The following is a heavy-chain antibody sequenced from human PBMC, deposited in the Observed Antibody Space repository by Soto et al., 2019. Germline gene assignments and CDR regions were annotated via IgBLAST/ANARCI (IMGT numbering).Heavy chain of an antibody. CDR3: ARDLVSGSDFWRAYNGGYFDY. V-gene: IGHV1-18*01. CDR1: GYTFRNYG. D-gene: IGHD3-3*01. J-gene: IGHJ4*02. CDR2: ISPYNGNT. Sequence: QVQLVQSGAEVKRPGASVKVSCKASGYTFRNYGITWVRQAPGQGLEWMAWISPYNGNTNYAQDVQGKGSLPTDTSTSTAYMEMRRLTSEDTAMYYCARDLVSGSDFWRAYNGGYFDYWGQGTLVTVSS.